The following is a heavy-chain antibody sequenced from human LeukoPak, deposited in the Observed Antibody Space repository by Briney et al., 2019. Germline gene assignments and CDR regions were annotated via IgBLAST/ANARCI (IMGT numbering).Heavy chain of an antibody. CDR2: ISSSGDNT. D-gene: IGHD3-10*01. CDR1: GFTFSSYA. V-gene: IGHV3-23*01. Sequence: PGGSLRLSCASSGFTFSSYAMGWVRQSPGKGLEWVSTISSSGDNTYYADSVKGRFTISRDNSKNTLYLQMNSLRAEDTAVYYCTKSRKEVTMVRGATEYWGQGTLVTVSS. CDR3: TKSRKEVTMVRGATEY. J-gene: IGHJ4*02.